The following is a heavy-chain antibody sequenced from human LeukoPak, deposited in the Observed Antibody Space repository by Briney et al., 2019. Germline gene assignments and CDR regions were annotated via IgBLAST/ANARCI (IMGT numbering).Heavy chain of an antibody. D-gene: IGHD2-21*02. J-gene: IGHJ6*02. V-gene: IGHV4-59*01. Sequence: PSETLSLTCAVYGGSFSGYYWSWIRQPPGKGLEWIGYIYYSGSTNYNPSLKSRVTISVDTSKNQFSLKLSSVTAADTAVYYCARAYCGGDCYALQEDYYYGMDVWGQGTTVTVSS. CDR2: IYYSGST. CDR3: ARAYCGGDCYALQEDYYYGMDV. CDR1: GGSFSGYY.